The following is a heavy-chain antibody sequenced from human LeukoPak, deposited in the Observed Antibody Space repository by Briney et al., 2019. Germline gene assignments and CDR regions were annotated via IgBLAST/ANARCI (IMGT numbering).Heavy chain of an antibody. CDR3: ARYSSGWYIGY. CDR1: GGAMSSSSDC. V-gene: IGHV4-39*01. CDR2: IYYSGST. Sequence: MSSTVSGGAMSSSSDCWGWIRQPPGKGLEWIGNIYYSGSTYYNPSLKSRVAMSVDTSKNQFSLKLSSVTAADTAVYYCARYSSGWYIGYWGQGTLVTVSS. J-gene: IGHJ4*02. D-gene: IGHD6-19*01.